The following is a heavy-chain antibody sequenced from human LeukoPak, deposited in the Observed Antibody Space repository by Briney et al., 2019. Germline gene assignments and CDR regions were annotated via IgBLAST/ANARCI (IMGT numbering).Heavy chain of an antibody. CDR1: GFTFSVYG. CDR2: LSGDETFI. Sequence: QPGRSLRLSCAASGFTFSVYGMHWVRQAPGKGLEWVALLSGDETFIDYTDSVKGRFTISRDTSNNTLFLQMNSLRADDTAIYYCAKGAVYSRNWTPFDDWGQGTLVIVSS. CDR3: AKGAVYSRNWTPFDD. D-gene: IGHD6-13*01. J-gene: IGHJ4*02. V-gene: IGHV3-30*18.